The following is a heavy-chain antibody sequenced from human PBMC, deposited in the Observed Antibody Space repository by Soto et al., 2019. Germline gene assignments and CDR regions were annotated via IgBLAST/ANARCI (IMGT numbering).Heavy chain of an antibody. D-gene: IGHD3-10*01. V-gene: IGHV1-69*06. CDR3: ARGFYGSGNYYTGPSAFDI. J-gene: IGHJ3*02. CDR1: GGTLSDHG. CDR2: TIPVFNTA. Sequence: QVQLEQSGAEVKKPGSSVKVSCKASGGTLSDHGVAWLRQAPGQGLEWMGGTIPVFNTAKYAQKFQGRVTVNEDKFTNIAYMELSSLRSEDTAFYFCARGFYGSGNYYTGPSAFDIWGQGTMVIVSS.